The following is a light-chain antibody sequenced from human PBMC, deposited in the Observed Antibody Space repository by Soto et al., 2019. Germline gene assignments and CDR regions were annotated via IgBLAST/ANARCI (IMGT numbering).Light chain of an antibody. CDR1: SSDVGGYNY. J-gene: IGLJ1*01. CDR3: CSYTSSSARLYA. CDR2: DVS. Sequence: QSVLTQPASVSGSPGQSITISCTGTSSDVGGYNYVSWYQQHPGKAPKLLIYDVSNRPSGVSNRFSVSKSGNTASLTISGLQVEFEADYSCCSYTSSSARLYAFGTVSKVTVL. V-gene: IGLV2-14*01.